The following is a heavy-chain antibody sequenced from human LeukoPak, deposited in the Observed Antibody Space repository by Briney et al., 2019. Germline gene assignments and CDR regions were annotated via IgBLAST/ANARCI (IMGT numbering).Heavy chain of an antibody. J-gene: IGHJ5*02. CDR1: GFTVSSNY. Sequence: GGSLRLSCAASGFTVSSNYMSWVRQAPGKGLEWVSVIYSGGSTYYADSVKGRFTIPRHNSKNTLYLQMNSLRAEDTAVYYCALIQDSSGWYSFDPWGQGTLVTVSS. CDR2: IYSGGST. V-gene: IGHV3-53*04. D-gene: IGHD6-19*01. CDR3: ALIQDSSGWYSFDP.